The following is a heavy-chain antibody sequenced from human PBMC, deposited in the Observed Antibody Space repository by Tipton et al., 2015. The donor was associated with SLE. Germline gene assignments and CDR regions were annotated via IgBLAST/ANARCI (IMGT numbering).Heavy chain of an antibody. CDR3: AREGYCSSTSCYTGYFDL. Sequence: GSLRLSCAASGFTFDDYGMSWVRQAPGKGLEWVSGINWNGGSTGYADSVKGRFTISRDNAKNSLYLQMNSLRTEDTALYYCAREGYCSSTSCYTGYFDLWGRGTLVTVSS. CDR1: GFTFDDYG. D-gene: IGHD2-2*02. V-gene: IGHV3-20*04. J-gene: IGHJ2*01. CDR2: INWNGGST.